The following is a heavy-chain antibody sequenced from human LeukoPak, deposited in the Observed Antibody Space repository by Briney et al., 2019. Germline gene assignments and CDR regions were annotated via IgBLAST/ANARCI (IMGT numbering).Heavy chain of an antibody. V-gene: IGHV1-46*01. CDR3: ARDGYSGYDYPGAWFDP. J-gene: IGHJ5*02. CDR2: INPSGGST. D-gene: IGHD5-12*01. CDR1: GYTFTSYY. Sequence: ASVKVSCKASGYTFTSYYMHWVRQAPGQGLEWMGIINPSGGSTSYAQKFQGRVTMTRDTSTSTVYMELSSLRSEDTAVYHCARDGYSGYDYPGAWFDPWGQGTLVTVSS.